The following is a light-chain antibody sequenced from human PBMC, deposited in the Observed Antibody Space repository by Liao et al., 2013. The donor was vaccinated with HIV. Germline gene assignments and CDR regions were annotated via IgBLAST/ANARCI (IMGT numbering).Light chain of an antibody. Sequence: SYEVTQPPSVSVSPGQTGSITCSGHKLGDKYVSWYQQKPGQSPVLVIYKNTERPSGITERFSGSNSGNTATLTISGTQAMDEADYYCQAWDSSTAYVFGTGTKVTVL. V-gene: IGLV3-1*01. CDR3: QAWDSSTAYV. CDR2: KNT. CDR1: KLGDKY. J-gene: IGLJ1*01.